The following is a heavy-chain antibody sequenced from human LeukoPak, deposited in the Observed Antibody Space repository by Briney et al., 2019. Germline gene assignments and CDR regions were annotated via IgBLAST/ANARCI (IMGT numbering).Heavy chain of an antibody. V-gene: IGHV1-8*01. D-gene: IGHD3-22*01. CDR1: GYTFTSYD. J-gene: IGHJ4*02. CDR3: ARGPHYYDSSGYYHVLFHFDY. CDR2: MNPNSGNT. Sequence: ASVKVSCKASGYTFTSYDINWVRQATGQGLEWMGWMNPNSGNTGYAQKFQGRVTMTRNTSISTAYMELSSLRSEDTAVYYCARGPHYYDSSGYYHVLFHFDYWGQGTLVTVSS.